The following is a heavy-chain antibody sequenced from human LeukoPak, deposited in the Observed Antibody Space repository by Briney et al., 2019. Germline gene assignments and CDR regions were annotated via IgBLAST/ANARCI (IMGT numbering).Heavy chain of an antibody. CDR3: ARAYSSSSSYYYYYMDV. J-gene: IGHJ6*03. D-gene: IGHD6-6*01. V-gene: IGHV3-74*01. Sequence: GGSLRLSCAVSGFTFKLYWMHWVRQAPGKGPVWVSRIRSDTTYADSVKGRFTISRDDAKNMLFLQMNSLRAEDTAVYYCARAYSSSSSYYYYYMDVWGKGTTVTASS. CDR2: IRSDT. CDR1: GFTFKLYW.